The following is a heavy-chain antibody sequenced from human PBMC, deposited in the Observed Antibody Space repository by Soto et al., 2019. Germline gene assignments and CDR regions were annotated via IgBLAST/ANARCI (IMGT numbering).Heavy chain of an antibody. V-gene: IGHV3-23*01. J-gene: IGHJ4*02. Sequence: EVRLLESGGGLEQPGGSLRLSCVIPGFTFDNYAMSWVRQAPGKGLEWVSAISGGGGGTYYADSVRGRFIISRDNSKNTVYLQVNGLRTEDTAVYYCAKDVHYDSSGGLDSCGQGTLVTVSS. CDR2: ISGGGGGT. CDR1: GFTFDNYA. D-gene: IGHD3-22*01. CDR3: AKDVHYDSSGGLDS.